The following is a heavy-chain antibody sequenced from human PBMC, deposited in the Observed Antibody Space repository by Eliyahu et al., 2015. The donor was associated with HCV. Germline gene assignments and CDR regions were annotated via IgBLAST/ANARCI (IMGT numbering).Heavy chain of an antibody. D-gene: IGHD3-16*02. CDR1: GFXFXSYG. CDR3: AKDRDDYIWGSYPYY. CDR2: TSYDGSNK. J-gene: IGHJ4*02. V-gene: IGHV3-30*18. Sequence: QVQLVXSGGGVVQPGRSLRLSCXASGFXFXSYGMHWVRQAPGKGLEWVAVTSYDGSNKYYADSVKGRFTISRDNSKNTLYLQMNSLRAEDTAVYYCAKDRDDYIWGSYPYYWGQGTLVTVSS.